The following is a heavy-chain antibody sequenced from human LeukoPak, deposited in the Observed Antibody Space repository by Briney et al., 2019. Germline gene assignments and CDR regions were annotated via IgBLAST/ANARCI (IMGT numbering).Heavy chain of an antibody. D-gene: IGHD3-22*01. J-gene: IGHJ4*02. V-gene: IGHV3-23*01. Sequence: GGSLRLSCAASGFTFSSHALGWVRQTPGKGLEWISNLSAGGITLYADSVKGRFSISRDNYKNRLYLQMTGLGAEDTALYFCVYYDSSGYEYGRLRYWGQGTPAIVSS. CDR1: GFTFSSHA. CDR3: VYYDSSGYEYGRLRY. CDR2: LSAGGIT.